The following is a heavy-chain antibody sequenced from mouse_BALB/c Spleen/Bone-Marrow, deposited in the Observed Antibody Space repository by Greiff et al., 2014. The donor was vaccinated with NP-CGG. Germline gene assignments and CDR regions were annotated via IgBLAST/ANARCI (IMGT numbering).Heavy chain of an antibody. D-gene: IGHD1-1*01. V-gene: IGHV14-3*02. Sequence: EVQLVESGAELVKPGASVKLSCTASGFNIKDTYMHWVKQRPEQGLEWIGRIDPANGNTKYDPKFQGKATITADTSSNTAYLQLSSLPSEDTAVYYCAIYYYGSSGFAYWGQGTLVTVSA. CDR2: IDPANGNT. CDR3: AIYYYGSSGFAY. J-gene: IGHJ3*01. CDR1: GFNIKDTY.